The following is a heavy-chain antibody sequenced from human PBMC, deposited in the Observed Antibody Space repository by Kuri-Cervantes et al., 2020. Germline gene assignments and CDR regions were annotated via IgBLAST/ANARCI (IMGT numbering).Heavy chain of an antibody. CDR3: ARGRGNFAISLSIYYYYYYMDV. CDR2: MYYSVTT. V-gene: IGHV4-39*01. CDR1: GDPIIRSRYY. J-gene: IGHJ6*03. D-gene: IGHD3-16*01. Sequence: GSLRLSCTASGDPIIRSRYYWGWIRQSPGMGLEWIGSMYYSVTTYYNPSLKSRVTMSADPSKNQFSLKLSSVTAADTAVYYCARGRGNFAISLSIYYYYYYMDVWGKGTTVTVSS.